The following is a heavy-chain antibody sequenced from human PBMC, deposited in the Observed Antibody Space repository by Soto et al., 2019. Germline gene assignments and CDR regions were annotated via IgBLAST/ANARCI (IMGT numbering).Heavy chain of an antibody. V-gene: IGHV3-64*01. CDR1: GFTLSGYA. Sequence: EVQLAESGGGLAQPGGSLRLSCAASGFTLSGYAMDWVRQAPGHGLEYVSGISSNGVGTYYANSVQGRFTISRDNSKNTVYLQMGSLRPEDMAVYYCARRARPDFYYMDVWGKGTTVTVSS. D-gene: IGHD6-6*01. CDR3: ARRARPDFYYMDV. CDR2: ISSNGVGT. J-gene: IGHJ6*03.